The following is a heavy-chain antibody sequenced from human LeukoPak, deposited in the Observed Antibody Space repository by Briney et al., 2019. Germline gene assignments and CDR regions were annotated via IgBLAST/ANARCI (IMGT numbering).Heavy chain of an antibody. J-gene: IGHJ4*02. Sequence: GGSLRLSCAGFGFSFSTDWMAWVRQAPGKGLEWVANIKQDGSEKYYVDSVKGRFTISRDNAKNSLYLQMNSLRAEDTAVYYCASPNPIGDLSWLDYWGQGALVTVSS. CDR1: GFSFSTDW. CDR2: IKQDGSEK. CDR3: ASPNPIGDLSWLDY. V-gene: IGHV3-7*03. D-gene: IGHD3-10*01.